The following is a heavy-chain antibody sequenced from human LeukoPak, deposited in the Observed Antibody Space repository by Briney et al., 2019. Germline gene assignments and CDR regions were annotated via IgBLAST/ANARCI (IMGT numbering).Heavy chain of an antibody. CDR1: GFTFSSYA. D-gene: IGHD2-15*01. CDR3: AKLGTDILVVVAATVDY. Sequence: GGSLRLSCAASGFTFSSYAMSWVRQAPRKGLEWVSAISGSGGSTYYADSVKGRFTISRDNSNNTLYLQMNSLRAEDTAVYYCAKLGTDILVVVAATVDYWGQGTLVTVSS. J-gene: IGHJ4*02. CDR2: ISGSGGST. V-gene: IGHV3-23*01.